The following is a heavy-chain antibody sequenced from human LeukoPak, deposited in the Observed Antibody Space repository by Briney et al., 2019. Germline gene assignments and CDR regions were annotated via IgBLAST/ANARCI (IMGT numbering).Heavy chain of an antibody. CDR3: ARSTAGFDY. Sequence: GGSLRLSCGASGFTFSTSWMAWVRQAPGRGLEWVANIKEDGSEKYYVDSVKGRFTISRDNARNSLFLQMNSLRAEDTAPYYCARSTAGFDYWGQGTLVTVSS. CDR1: GFTFSTSW. J-gene: IGHJ4*02. V-gene: IGHV3-7*01. D-gene: IGHD2-2*01. CDR2: IKEDGSEK.